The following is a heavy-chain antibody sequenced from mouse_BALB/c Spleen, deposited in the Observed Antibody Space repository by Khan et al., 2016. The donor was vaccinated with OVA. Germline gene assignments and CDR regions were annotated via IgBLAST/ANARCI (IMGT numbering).Heavy chain of an antibody. Sequence: QVQLQQSGAELAKPGASVKMSCKASGYTFINYWILWVKQRPGQGLEWIGYINPSTGYTEYNQNFKDKATLTADKSSNTAYMQLSSLTSEASAVYYCARRGLRLYFAYWGQGTTLTVSS. CDR3: ARRGLRLYFAY. V-gene: IGHV1-7*01. D-gene: IGHD1-1*01. CDR2: INPSTGYT. CDR1: GYTFINYW. J-gene: IGHJ2*01.